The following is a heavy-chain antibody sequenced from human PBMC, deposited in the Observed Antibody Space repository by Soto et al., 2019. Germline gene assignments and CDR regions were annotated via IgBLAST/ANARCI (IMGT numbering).Heavy chain of an antibody. Sequence: EVQLLESGGGLVQPGGSLRLSCAASGFAFGSEAMSWVRQAPGKGLEWVATISGSGSHTYYAASVKGRFTISRDNSKNTVSLQMNRLTAADTATYYCAKDPNYDFWSGYENKDASDVWGQGTMVTVSS. V-gene: IGHV3-23*01. D-gene: IGHD3-3*01. CDR3: AKDPNYDFWSGYENKDASDV. CDR2: ISGSGSHT. J-gene: IGHJ3*01. CDR1: GFAFGSEA.